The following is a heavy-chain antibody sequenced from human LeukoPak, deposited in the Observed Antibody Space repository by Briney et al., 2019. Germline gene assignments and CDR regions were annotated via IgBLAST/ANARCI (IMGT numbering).Heavy chain of an antibody. V-gene: IGHV3-23*01. J-gene: IGHJ4*02. Sequence: PGGSLRLSCAASGFTFSSYSMNWVRQAPGKGLEWVSGISGNGYITHYADSVKGRFTISRDNSKNTLSLQMNSLRAEDTAVYYCAKVNWCGATCADAWGQGTLVTVSS. CDR2: ISGNGYIT. D-gene: IGHD3-3*01. CDR3: AKVNWCGATCADA. CDR1: GFTFSSYS.